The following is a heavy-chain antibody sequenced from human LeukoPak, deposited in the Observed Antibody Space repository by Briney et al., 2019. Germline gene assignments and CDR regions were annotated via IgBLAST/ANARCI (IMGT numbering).Heavy chain of an antibody. J-gene: IGHJ4*02. CDR3: AKTLVREAFDY. V-gene: IGHV3-11*01. Sequence: GGSLRLSCAASGFTFSDYYMSWIRQAPGKGLEWVSYISSSGSTIYYADSVKGRFTISRDNSKNTLYLQMNSLRAEDTAVYYCAKTLVREAFDYWGQGTLVTVSS. D-gene: IGHD6-13*01. CDR2: ISSSGSTI. CDR1: GFTFSDYY.